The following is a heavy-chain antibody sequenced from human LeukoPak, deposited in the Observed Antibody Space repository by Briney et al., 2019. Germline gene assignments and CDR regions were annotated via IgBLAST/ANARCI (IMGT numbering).Heavy chain of an antibody. CDR1: RFTFNTYA. CDR3: ARARYCSSTSCYLDY. V-gene: IGHV3-23*01. CDR2: ISSSGGST. D-gene: IGHD2-2*01. Sequence: GGSLRLSCAAFRFTFNTYAMSWVRQAPGKGLEWVSGISSSGGSTYYADSVKGRFTISRDNSKNILYLQMNSLRAEDTALYYCARARYCSSTSCYLDYWGQGTLVTVSS. J-gene: IGHJ4*02.